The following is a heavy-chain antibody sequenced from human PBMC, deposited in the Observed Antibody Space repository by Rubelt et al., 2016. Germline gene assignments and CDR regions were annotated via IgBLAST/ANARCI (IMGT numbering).Heavy chain of an antibody. CDR3: AKEGAYCGGDCPPTDY. Sequence: GGSLRLSCAASGFTVSSNYMSWVRQAPGKGLEWVSVIYSGGSTYYADSVKGRFTISRDNSKNTLYLQMNSLRAEDTAVYYCAKEGAYCGGDCPPTDYWGQGTLVTVSS. D-gene: IGHD2-21*01. CDR1: GFTVSSNY. V-gene: IGHV3-53*01. CDR2: IYSGGST. J-gene: IGHJ4*02.